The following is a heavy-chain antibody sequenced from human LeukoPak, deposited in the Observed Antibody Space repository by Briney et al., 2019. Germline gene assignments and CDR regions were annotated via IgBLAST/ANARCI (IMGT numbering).Heavy chain of an antibody. V-gene: IGHV3-74*01. CDR2: INTDGSST. Sequence: GGSLRLSCAASGFTFSTYWMHWVRQAPGKGLVWVSRINTDGSSTNYADSVKGRFTISRDNAKNALYLQMNSLRAEDTAVYYCASPKRGGAFDMWGQGTVVTVSS. D-gene: IGHD2-15*01. CDR3: ASPKRGGAFDM. CDR1: GFTFSTYW. J-gene: IGHJ3*02.